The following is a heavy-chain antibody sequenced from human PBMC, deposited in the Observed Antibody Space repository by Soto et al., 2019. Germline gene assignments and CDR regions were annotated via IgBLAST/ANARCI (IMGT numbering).Heavy chain of an antibody. Sequence: EVQPVESGGGLVQPGGSLRLSCAASGFTFSSYWMTWVRQAPGKGLEWVANIKPDGSEKYYVDSVKGRFTVSRDNAKNSLYLQMDSPRAEDTAVYYCARGVTTGVDAFDMWGQGTMVTVSS. J-gene: IGHJ3*02. CDR3: ARGVTTGVDAFDM. V-gene: IGHV3-7*01. CDR1: GFTFSSYW. CDR2: IKPDGSEK. D-gene: IGHD3-3*01.